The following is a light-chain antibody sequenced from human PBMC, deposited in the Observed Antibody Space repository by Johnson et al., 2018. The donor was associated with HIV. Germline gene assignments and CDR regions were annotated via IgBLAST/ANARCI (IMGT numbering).Light chain of an antibody. CDR3: GTWDSSQVV. CDR1: SSNIGNNY. Sequence: QSVLTQPPSVSAAPGQKVTISCSGSSSNIGNNYVYWYQQLPGTAPKLLIYENNKRPSGIPDRFSGSKSGTSATLGITGLQTGDEADYYGGTWDSSQVVFGTGTKVTVL. V-gene: IGLV1-51*02. J-gene: IGLJ1*01. CDR2: ENN.